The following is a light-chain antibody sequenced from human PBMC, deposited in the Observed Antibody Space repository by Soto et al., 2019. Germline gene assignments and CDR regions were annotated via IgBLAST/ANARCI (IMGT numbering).Light chain of an antibody. J-gene: IGKJ1*01. CDR2: DAS. V-gene: IGKV3-11*01. CDR3: QHYNSYSEA. Sequence: DIVLTQSPATLSLSPGERATLSCRASQSVRGYLAWYQQKPGQAPRLLMYDASNRASGIPARFSGSGSGTDYTLTISSLQPDDFATYYCQHYNSYSEAFGQGTKVDIK. CDR1: QSVRGY.